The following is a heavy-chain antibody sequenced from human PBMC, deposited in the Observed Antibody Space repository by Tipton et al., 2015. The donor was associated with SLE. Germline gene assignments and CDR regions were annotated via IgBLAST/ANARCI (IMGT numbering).Heavy chain of an antibody. CDR2: INHGGDT. CDR1: GGSFSGYY. J-gene: IGHJ4*02. CDR3: ARTQYTFGGVIAPFDY. Sequence: AGLVKPSETLSLTCGDYGGSFSGYYWSWIRQPPGKGLEWIGEINHGGDTNYNPSLESRVTISVDRSKNQFSLKLRSVTAADTAVYYCARTQYTFGGVIAPFDYWGQGTLVTVSS. V-gene: IGHV4-34*01. D-gene: IGHD3-16*02.